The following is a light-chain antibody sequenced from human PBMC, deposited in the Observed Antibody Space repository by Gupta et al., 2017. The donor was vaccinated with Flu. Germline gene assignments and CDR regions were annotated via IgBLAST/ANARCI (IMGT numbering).Light chain of an antibody. Sequence: DIVTTQSPLSLPVTPGEPASISCRSSQSLPHRNGYNYMHWYVQKPGQSPQLLIYMGSRRASGVPDRFSGSGSGTDVTLEISRVEVEDVGVYYCMQALQTPPYSFGQGTNLEIK. J-gene: IGKJ2*03. CDR2: MGS. V-gene: IGKV2-28*01. CDR3: MQALQTPPYS. CDR1: QSLPHRNGYNY.